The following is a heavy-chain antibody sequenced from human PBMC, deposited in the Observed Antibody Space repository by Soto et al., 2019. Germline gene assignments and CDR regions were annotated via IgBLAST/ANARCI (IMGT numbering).Heavy chain of an antibody. CDR3: ARTSALPLGYPHGMDV. CDR2: IDWDDDN. J-gene: IGHJ6*02. Sequence: SGPTLVNPTQTLTLTCTFSGFSLNSNGMCVNWIRQPPGKALEWLELIDWDDDNYYSTSLKTRLTVSRVTSKKQVVLTMTNMDPVDTATYYCARTSALPLGYPHGMDVWGQGTTVTVSS. CDR1: GFSLNSNGMC. D-gene: IGHD7-27*01. V-gene: IGHV2-70*13.